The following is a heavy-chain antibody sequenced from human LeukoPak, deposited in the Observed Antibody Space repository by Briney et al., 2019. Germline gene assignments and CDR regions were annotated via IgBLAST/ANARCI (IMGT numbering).Heavy chain of an antibody. Sequence: PGRSLRLSCAASGFTFSSYGMHWVRQAPGKGLEWVAVISYDGSNKYYADSVKGRFTTSRDNSKNTLYLQMNSLRAEDTAVYYCAKERCSGGSCYSYFDYWGQGTLVTVSS. CDR1: GFTFSSYG. J-gene: IGHJ4*02. CDR3: AKERCSGGSCYSYFDY. V-gene: IGHV3-30*18. CDR2: ISYDGSNK. D-gene: IGHD2-15*01.